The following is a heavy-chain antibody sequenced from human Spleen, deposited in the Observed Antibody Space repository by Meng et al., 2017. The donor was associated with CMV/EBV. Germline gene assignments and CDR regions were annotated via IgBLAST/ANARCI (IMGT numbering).Heavy chain of an antibody. CDR2: ISGSGGST. Sequence: GESLKISCAASGFTFSSYAMSWVRQAPGKGLKWVSAISGSGGSTYYADSVKGRFTISRDNSKNTLYLQMNSLRAEDTAVYYCAKDQDIVVVPAAPPYYYYGMDVWGQGTTVTVSS. J-gene: IGHJ6*02. CDR1: GFTFSSYA. V-gene: IGHV3-23*01. D-gene: IGHD2-2*01. CDR3: AKDQDIVVVPAAPPYYYYGMDV.